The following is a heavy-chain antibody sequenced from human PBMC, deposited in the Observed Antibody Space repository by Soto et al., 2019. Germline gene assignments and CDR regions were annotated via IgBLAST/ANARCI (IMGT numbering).Heavy chain of an antibody. CDR1: GGSISSGGYX. CDR2: IYYSGST. J-gene: IGHJ1*01. Sequence: QVQLQESGPGLVKPSQTLSLTCTVSGGSISSGGYXWSWIRQHPGKGLEWIGYIYYSGSTYYNPSLKSRVTISVDTSKNQFSLKLSSVTAADTAVYYCATTTVTTYYFQHWGQGTLVTVSS. D-gene: IGHD4-17*01. V-gene: IGHV4-31*03. CDR3: ATTTVTTYYFQH.